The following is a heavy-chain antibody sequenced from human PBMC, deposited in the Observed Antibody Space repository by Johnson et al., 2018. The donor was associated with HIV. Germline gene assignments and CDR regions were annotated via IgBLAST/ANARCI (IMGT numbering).Heavy chain of an antibody. Sequence: MLLVESVGGLIQPGGSLILSCAASGFTVSSNYMSCVRQAPGKGLEWVSGLYSGGRTYYADSVNVRFTISRDNSKNTLYLQMNSLRAEDTAADYCAREGTVSYGGAFDIWGQGTMVTVSS. V-gene: IGHV3-53*01. CDR2: LYSGGRT. J-gene: IGHJ3*02. CDR1: GFTVSSNY. D-gene: IGHD4-17*01. CDR3: AREGTVSYGGAFDI.